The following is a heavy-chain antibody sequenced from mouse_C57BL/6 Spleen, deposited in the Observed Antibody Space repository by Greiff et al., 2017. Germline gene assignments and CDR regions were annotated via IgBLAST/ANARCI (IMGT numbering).Heavy chain of an antibody. D-gene: IGHD1-1*01. CDR3: APFYYGSSYWYFDV. J-gene: IGHJ1*03. CDR2: IDPEDGET. Sequence: EVQLQQSGAELVKPGASVKLSCTASGFNIKDYYMHWVKQRPEQGLEWIGRIDPEDGETKYAPKFKGKATITADTSSNTAYLQLSSLTSEDTAVXYCAPFYYGSSYWYFDVWGTGTTVTVSS. CDR1: GFNIKDYY. V-gene: IGHV14-2*01.